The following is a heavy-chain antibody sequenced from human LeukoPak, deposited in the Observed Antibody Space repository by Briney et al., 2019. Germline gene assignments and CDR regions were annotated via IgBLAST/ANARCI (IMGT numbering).Heavy chain of an antibody. Sequence: GGSLRLSCAASGFTFSSYAMSWVRQAPGKGLEWVAFIRYDGSNKYYADSVKGRFTISRDNSKNTLYLQMNSLRAEDTAVYYCAKPFLGYCSSNSCYPPAYWGQGTLVTVSS. CDR2: IRYDGSNK. J-gene: IGHJ4*02. CDR3: AKPFLGYCSSNSCYPPAY. D-gene: IGHD2-2*01. V-gene: IGHV3-30*02. CDR1: GFTFSSYA.